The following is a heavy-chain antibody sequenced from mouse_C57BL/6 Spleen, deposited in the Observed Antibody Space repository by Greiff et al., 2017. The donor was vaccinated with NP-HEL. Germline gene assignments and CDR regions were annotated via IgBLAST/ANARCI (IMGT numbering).Heavy chain of an antibody. CDR2: IDPSDSET. J-gene: IGHJ4*01. D-gene: IGHD2-4*01. CDR1: GYTFTSYW. V-gene: IGHV1-52*01. CDR3: ARSRDYDGYAMDY. Sequence: QVQLQQSGAELVRPGSSVKLSCKASGYTFTSYWMHWVKQRPIQGLEWIGNIDPSDSETHYNQKFKDKATLTVDKSSSTAYMQLSSLTSEDSAVYYCARSRDYDGYAMDYWGQGTSVTVSS.